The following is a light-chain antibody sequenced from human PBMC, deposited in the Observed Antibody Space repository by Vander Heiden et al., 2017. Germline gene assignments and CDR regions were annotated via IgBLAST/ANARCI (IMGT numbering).Light chain of an antibody. CDR1: SSNIGSYS. CDR3: AAWDDTLNGVV. J-gene: IGLJ2*01. V-gene: IGLV1-44*01. CDR2: TNN. Sequence: QSVLTHPPSASGTPGQRVTISCSGSSSNIGSYSVNWYQQLPGTGPKLLIYTNNPRPSGVPDRFSGSKSGTSASLAISGLQSEDEADYHCAAWDDTLNGVVFGGGTKLSVL.